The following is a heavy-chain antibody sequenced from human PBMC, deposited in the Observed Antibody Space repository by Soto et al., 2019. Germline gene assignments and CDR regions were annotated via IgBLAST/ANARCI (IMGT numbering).Heavy chain of an antibody. J-gene: IGHJ3*01. CDR2: ISWNSGSI. V-gene: IGHV3-9*01. Sequence: GGSLRLSCAASGFTFDDYAMHWVRQAPGKGLEWVSGISWNSGSIGYADSVKGRFTISRDNAKNSLYLQMNSLRAEDTALYYCAKDIVFHGPASDAFDFWGQGTMVTVSS. CDR3: AKDIVFHGPASDAFDF. CDR1: GFTFDDYA.